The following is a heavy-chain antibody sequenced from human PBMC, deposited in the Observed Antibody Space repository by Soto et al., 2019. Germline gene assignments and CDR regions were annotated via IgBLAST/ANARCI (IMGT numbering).Heavy chain of an antibody. Sequence: SETLSLTCAVYGGSFSGYYWSWIRQPPGKGLEWIGEINHSGSTNYNPSLKSRVTISVDTSKNQFSLKLSSVTAADTAVYYCARGMVVYASLSNWFDPWGQGTLVTVSS. V-gene: IGHV4-34*01. D-gene: IGHD2-8*02. CDR1: GGSFSGYY. CDR3: ARGMVVYASLSNWFDP. J-gene: IGHJ5*02. CDR2: INHSGST.